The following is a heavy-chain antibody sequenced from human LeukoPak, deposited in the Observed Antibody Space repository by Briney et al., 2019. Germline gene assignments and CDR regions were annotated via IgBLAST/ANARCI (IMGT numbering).Heavy chain of an antibody. CDR2: INPNSGGT. D-gene: IGHD1-26*01. CDR3: ARARWELLYYFDY. CDR1: GYTFTGYY. V-gene: IGHV1-2*02. J-gene: IGHJ4*02. Sequence: ASVRVSCKASGYTFTGYYMHWVRQAPGQGLEWMGWINPNSGGTNYAQKFQGRVTMTRDTSISTAYMELSRLRSDDTAVYYCARARWELLYYFDYWGQGTLVTVSS.